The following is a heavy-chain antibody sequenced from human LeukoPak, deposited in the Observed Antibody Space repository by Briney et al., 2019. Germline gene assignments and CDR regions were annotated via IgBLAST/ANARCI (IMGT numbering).Heavy chain of an antibody. Sequence: PGGSLRLSCAASGFTFSTYNMNWVRQAPGKGLEWVSSITTSSTYIYYADSVKGRFTISRDNAKNSLYLQMNSLRAEDTDVYYCARDLMGIAYRGAFYYWGQGTLVTVSS. CDR3: ARDLMGIAYRGAFYY. D-gene: IGHD6-13*01. J-gene: IGHJ4*02. CDR2: ITTSSTYI. V-gene: IGHV3-21*04. CDR1: GFTFSTYN.